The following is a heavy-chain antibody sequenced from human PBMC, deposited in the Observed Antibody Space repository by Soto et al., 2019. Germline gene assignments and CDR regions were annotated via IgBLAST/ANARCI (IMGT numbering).Heavy chain of an antibody. CDR3: ASRSTVVVAATEAFDY. V-gene: IGHV1-69*02. CDR1: GGTFSTYT. Sequence: QVQLVQSGAEVKKPGSSVKVSCKASGGTFSTYTISWVRQAPGQELEWMGRIIPILGIANYAQKFQGRVTITADKSTSTAYMELSSLRSEDTAVYYCASRSTVVVAATEAFDYWGQGTLVTVSS. CDR2: IIPILGIA. J-gene: IGHJ4*02. D-gene: IGHD2-15*01.